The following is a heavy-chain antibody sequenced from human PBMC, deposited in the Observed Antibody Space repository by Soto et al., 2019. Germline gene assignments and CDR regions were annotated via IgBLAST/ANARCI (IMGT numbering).Heavy chain of an antibody. CDR2: INPSGGST. CDR3: ARSFEKFSSGPGGFDP. D-gene: IGHD6-19*01. J-gene: IGHJ5*02. V-gene: IGHV1-46*03. CDR1: GYTFTSYY. Sequence: ASVKVSCKASGYTFTSYYMHWVRQAPGQGLEWMGIINPSGGSTSYAQKFQGRVTMTRDTSTSTVYMELSSLRSEDTAVYYCARSFEKFSSGPGGFDPWGQGTLVTVSS.